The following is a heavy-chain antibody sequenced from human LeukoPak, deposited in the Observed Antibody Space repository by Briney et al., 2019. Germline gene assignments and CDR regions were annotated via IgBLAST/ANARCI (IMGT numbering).Heavy chain of an antibody. D-gene: IGHD6-19*01. CDR3: VTYPNGSGWYYFDF. Sequence: ASVKVSCKASGSTFTDYYIHWVRLAPRLGLEWMGWVGPNRGATNYAQKFQGRVTMTRDTSTATVYMELSGLKSDDTAVYYCVTYPNGSGWYYFDFWGQGTLITVSS. J-gene: IGHJ4*02. V-gene: IGHV1-2*02. CDR2: VGPNRGAT. CDR1: GSTFTDYY.